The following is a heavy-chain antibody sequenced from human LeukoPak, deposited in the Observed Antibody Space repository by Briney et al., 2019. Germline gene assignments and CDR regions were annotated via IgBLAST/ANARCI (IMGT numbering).Heavy chain of an antibody. CDR1: GFTFSSYS. J-gene: IGHJ4*02. Sequence: GGSLRLSCAASGFTFSSYSMNWVRQAPGKGLEWVSSISSSSSYIYYADSVKGRFTISRDNAKNSLYLQMNSLRAEDTAVYYCARDGGVRGYSYGREVDYWGQGTLVTVSS. V-gene: IGHV3-21*01. D-gene: IGHD5-18*01. CDR2: ISSSSSYI. CDR3: ARDGGVRGYSYGREVDY.